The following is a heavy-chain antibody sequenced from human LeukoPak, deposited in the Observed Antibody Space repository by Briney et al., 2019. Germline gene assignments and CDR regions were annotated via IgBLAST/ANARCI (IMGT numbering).Heavy chain of an antibody. V-gene: IGHV1-2*02. CDR1: GYTFTSYD. Sequence: ASVKVSCKASGYTFTSYDINWVRQATGQGLEWMGWINPNSGGTNYAQKFQGRVTMTRDTSISTAYMELSRLRSDDTAVYYCAREGLAALGDYWGQGTLVTVSS. CDR3: AREGLAALGDY. D-gene: IGHD6-13*01. J-gene: IGHJ4*02. CDR2: INPNSGGT.